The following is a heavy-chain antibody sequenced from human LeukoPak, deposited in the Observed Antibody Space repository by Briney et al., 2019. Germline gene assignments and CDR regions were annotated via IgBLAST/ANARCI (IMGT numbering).Heavy chain of an antibody. CDR2: IYYSGST. V-gene: IGHV4-39*07. J-gene: IGHJ3*02. D-gene: IGHD2-2*01. CDR3: ATQKWKKVVPAPATLSYVFDI. CDR1: GGSISSSSYY. Sequence: SETLSLTCTVSGGSISSSSYYWGWIRQPPGKGLEWIGSIYYSGSTYYNPSLKSRVTISVDTSKNQFSLKLSSVTAADTAVYYCATQKWKKVVPAPATLSYVFDIWGKGKMVTVFS.